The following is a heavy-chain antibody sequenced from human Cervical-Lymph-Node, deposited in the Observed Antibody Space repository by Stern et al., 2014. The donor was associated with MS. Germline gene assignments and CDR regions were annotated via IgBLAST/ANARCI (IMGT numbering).Heavy chain of an antibody. CDR1: GFIFSNYA. CDR2: VSSDGANT. J-gene: IGHJ3*02. V-gene: IGHV3-30*01. Sequence: QDQLVQSGGGVVQPGRSLRLSCAASGFIFSNYAMHWVRQPPGEGLEWVAVVSSDGANTYFADSVKGRFTISRDNSKNTLYLQMNSLKIEDTAIYYCASQIWGQGTMVTVSS. CDR3: ASQI.